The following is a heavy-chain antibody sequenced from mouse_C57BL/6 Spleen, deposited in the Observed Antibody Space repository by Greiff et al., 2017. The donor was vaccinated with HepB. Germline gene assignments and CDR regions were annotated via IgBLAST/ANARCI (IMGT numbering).Heavy chain of an antibody. CDR2: IDPSDSYT. V-gene: IGHV1-50*01. CDR1: GYTFTSYW. D-gene: IGHD2-2*01. Sequence: VQLQQPGAELVKPGASVKLSCKASGYTFTSYWMQWVKQRPGQGLEWIGEIDPSDSYTNYNQKVKGKATLTVDTSSSTAYMQLSSLTSEDSAVYYCARQGYDDYWGQGTTLTVSS. J-gene: IGHJ2*01. CDR3: ARQGYDDY.